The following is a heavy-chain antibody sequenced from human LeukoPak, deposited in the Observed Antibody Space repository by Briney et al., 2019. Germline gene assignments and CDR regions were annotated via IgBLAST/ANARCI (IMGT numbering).Heavy chain of an antibody. CDR1: GYTFTSYY. Sequence: VASVKVSCKASGYTFTSYYMHWVRQAPGQGLEWMGIINPSGGSTSYAQKFQGRVTMTGDTSTSTVYMELSSLRSEDTAVYYCARDPSGVAIDYWGQGTLVTVSS. CDR3: ARDPSGVAIDY. V-gene: IGHV1-46*01. CDR2: INPSGGST. J-gene: IGHJ4*02. D-gene: IGHD3-10*01.